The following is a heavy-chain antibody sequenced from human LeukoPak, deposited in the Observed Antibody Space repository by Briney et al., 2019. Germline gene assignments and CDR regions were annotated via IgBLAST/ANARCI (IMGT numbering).Heavy chain of an antibody. J-gene: IGHJ4*02. CDR2: ISSDGSST. CDR1: GFTFSGYW. V-gene: IGHV3-74*01. CDR3: ASMQGYCSGGSCD. Sequence: GGSLRLSCAASGFTFSGYWLHWVRQAPRKGLVWVSRISSDGSSTSYADSVKGRFTISRDDAKNTLYLQMNSLRAEDSAVYYCASMQGYCSGGSCDWGQGTLVTVSS. D-gene: IGHD2-15*01.